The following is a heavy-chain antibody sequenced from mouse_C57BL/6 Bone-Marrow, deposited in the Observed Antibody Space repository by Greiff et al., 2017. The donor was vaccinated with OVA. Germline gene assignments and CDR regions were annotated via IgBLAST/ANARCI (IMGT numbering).Heavy chain of an antibody. CDR1: GFTFSSYG. CDR2: ISSGGSYT. Sequence: EVQVVESGGDLVKPGGSLKLSCAASGFTFSSYGMSWVRQTPDKRLEWVATISSGGSYTYYPDSVKGRCTISRDNAKNTLYLQMSSLKSEDTAMYYCARPTTGFAYWGQGTLVTVSA. J-gene: IGHJ3*01. V-gene: IGHV5-6*01. CDR3: ARPTTGFAY. D-gene: IGHD2-12*01.